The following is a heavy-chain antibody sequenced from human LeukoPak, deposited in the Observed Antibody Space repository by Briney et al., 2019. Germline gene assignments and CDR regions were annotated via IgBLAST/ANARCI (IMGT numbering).Heavy chain of an antibody. CDR1: GGLISSGSYY. D-gene: IGHD1-20*01. V-gene: IGHV4-61*02. Sequence: SQTLSLTRTVSGGLISSGSYYWSWIRQPAGKGLEWTGRIYSSGSTNYNPALRSRLTISVDTSKNQFSLKLSSVTAADTAVYYCARPTRITGHAFDIWGQGTMVTVSS. J-gene: IGHJ3*02. CDR2: IYSSGST. CDR3: ARPTRITGHAFDI.